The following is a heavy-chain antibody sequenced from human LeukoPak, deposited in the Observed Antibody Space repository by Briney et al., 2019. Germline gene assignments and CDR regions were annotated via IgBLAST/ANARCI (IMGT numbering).Heavy chain of an antibody. Sequence: GRSLRLSCAASGFTFSSYAMHWVRQAPGKGLEWVAVISYDGSNKYYADSVKGRFTISRDNSENTLYLQMNSLRAEDTAVYYCARSGRGLLDAFDIWGQGTMVTVSS. CDR1: GFTFSSYA. CDR2: ISYDGSNK. D-gene: IGHD2-15*01. J-gene: IGHJ3*02. CDR3: ARSGRGLLDAFDI. V-gene: IGHV3-30-3*01.